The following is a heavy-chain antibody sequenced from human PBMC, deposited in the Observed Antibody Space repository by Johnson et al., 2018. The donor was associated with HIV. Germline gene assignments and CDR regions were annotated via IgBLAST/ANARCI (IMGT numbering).Heavy chain of an antibody. V-gene: IGHV3-13*01. CDR3: ALYPPDAFDI. CDR1: GFTFSSYD. CDR2: IGTAGDT. Sequence: VQLVESGGGLVQPGGSLRLSCAASGFTFSSYDMHWVRQATGKGLEWVSAIGTAGDTYYRGSVKGRFTICRENAKNTLYLQMNSLRAEDTAVYYCALYPPDAFDIWGQGTMVTVSS. J-gene: IGHJ3*02. D-gene: IGHD5/OR15-5a*01.